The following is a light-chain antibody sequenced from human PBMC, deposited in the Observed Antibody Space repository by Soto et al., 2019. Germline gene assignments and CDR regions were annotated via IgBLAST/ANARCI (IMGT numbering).Light chain of an antibody. CDR2: EVT. CDR3: TSYAGNDNFVI. Sequence: QSALTQPPSASGFPGQSVAISCTGTSRDIGGYNYVSWYQQHPGRAPKLILYEVTKRPSGIPDRFSGSKSGNTSSLTVSGIQTEDEADYYCTSYAGNDNFVIFGGGTKLTVL. V-gene: IGLV2-8*01. J-gene: IGLJ2*01. CDR1: SRDIGGYNY.